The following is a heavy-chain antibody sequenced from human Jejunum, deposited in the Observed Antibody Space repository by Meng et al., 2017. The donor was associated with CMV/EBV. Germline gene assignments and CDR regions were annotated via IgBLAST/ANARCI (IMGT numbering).Heavy chain of an antibody. D-gene: IGHD6-19*01. CDR2: ISWNGGSV. V-gene: IGHV3-9*01. J-gene: IGHJ4*02. Sequence: GFTFDDYVMHWVRRAPGRGLEWVSGISWNGGSVAYADSVKGRFTISRDNARNSLYLQMNSLSAEDTALYYCAKGLYATGWYSFDYWGQGTLVTVSS. CDR1: GFTFDDYV. CDR3: AKGLYATGWYSFDY.